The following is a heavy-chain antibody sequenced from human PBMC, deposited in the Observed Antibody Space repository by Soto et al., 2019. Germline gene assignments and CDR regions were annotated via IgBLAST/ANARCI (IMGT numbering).Heavy chain of an antibody. Sequence: ASVKVSCKASGYTFTSYAMHWVRQAPGQRFEWMGWINAGNGNTKYSQKFQGRVTITRDTSGSTAYLGLSSLSFEVMAVYYCARVSSHHDGFVMWGQGTKVTVSS. J-gene: IGHJ3*02. CDR2: INAGNGNT. CDR1: GYTFTSYA. CDR3: ARVSSHHDGFVM. V-gene: IGHV1-3*01.